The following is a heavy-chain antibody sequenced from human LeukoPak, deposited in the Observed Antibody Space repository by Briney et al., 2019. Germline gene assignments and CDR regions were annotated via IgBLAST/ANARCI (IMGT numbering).Heavy chain of an antibody. J-gene: IGHJ5*02. Sequence: ESSETLSLTCTVSGGSIISNSYYWGWIRQPPGKGLEWIGSIYYTGSTYYNPSLKSRVTISVDTSKNQFSLNLTSVTAADTAVYYCATVISGSYSEIFDWFDPWGQGTLVTVSS. V-gene: IGHV4-39*07. CDR1: GGSIISNSYY. CDR3: ATVISGSYSEIFDWFDP. D-gene: IGHD3-10*01. CDR2: IYYTGST.